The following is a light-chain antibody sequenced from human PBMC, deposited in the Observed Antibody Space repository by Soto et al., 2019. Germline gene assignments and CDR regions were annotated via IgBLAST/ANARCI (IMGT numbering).Light chain of an antibody. J-gene: IGKJ5*01. V-gene: IGKV1-9*01. Sequence: TQSPSVLSASVGDTVTITCRASQALSNYLAWYQQKPGKAPDLLIYSASTLQSGVPSRFSGSGSETEFSLTIRALQPEDFATYYCQQFNSYPITFGQGTRLEIK. CDR2: SAS. CDR1: QALSNY. CDR3: QQFNSYPIT.